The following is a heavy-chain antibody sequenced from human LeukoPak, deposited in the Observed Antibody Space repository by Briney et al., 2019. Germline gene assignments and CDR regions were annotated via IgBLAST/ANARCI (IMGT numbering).Heavy chain of an antibody. CDR3: ARPSGYELYFDY. V-gene: IGHV3-53*01. D-gene: IGHD5-12*01. CDR2: IYSGGST. J-gene: IGHJ4*02. Sequence: PGGSPRLSCAASGFTVSSNYMSWVRQAPGKGLEWVSVIYSGGSTYYADSVKGRFTIPRDNSKNTLYLQMNSLRAEDTAVYYCARPSGYELYFDYWGQGTLVTVSS. CDR1: GFTVSSNY.